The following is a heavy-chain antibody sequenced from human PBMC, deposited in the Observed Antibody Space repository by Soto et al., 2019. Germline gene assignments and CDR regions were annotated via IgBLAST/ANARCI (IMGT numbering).Heavy chain of an antibody. CDR3: ARDVKLLFHYYYYGMDV. CDR2: ISYDGSNK. J-gene: IGHJ6*02. D-gene: IGHD2-21*02. Sequence: GGSLRLSCAASGFTFSSYAMHWVRQAPGKGLEWVAVISYDGSNKYYADSVKGRFTISRDNSKNTLYLQMNSLRAEDTAVYYCARDVKLLFHYYYYGMDVWGQGTTVTVSS. V-gene: IGHV3-30-3*01. CDR1: GFTFSSYA.